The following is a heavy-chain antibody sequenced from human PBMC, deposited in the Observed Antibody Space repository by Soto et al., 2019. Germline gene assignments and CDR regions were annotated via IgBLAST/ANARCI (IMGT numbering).Heavy chain of an antibody. D-gene: IGHD3-3*01. J-gene: IGHJ4*02. CDR1: GFTFSSYG. Sequence: GGSLRLSCAASGFTFSSYGMHWVRQAPGKGLEWVAVISYDGSNKYYADSVKGRFTISRDNSKNTLYLQMNSLRAEDTAVYYSAKATIFAGVIIAVPSENFDNGGQGTLVTVSS. CDR3: AKATIFAGVIIAVPSENFDN. V-gene: IGHV3-30*18. CDR2: ISYDGSNK.